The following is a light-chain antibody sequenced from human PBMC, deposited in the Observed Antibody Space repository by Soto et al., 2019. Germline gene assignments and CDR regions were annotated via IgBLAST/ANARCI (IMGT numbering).Light chain of an antibody. Sequence: ETVMTQSPATLSVSPGERATLSCRASQSVSNNYLAWYQQKPGQAPRLLIYGASNRATGIPDRFSGSGSGTEFTLTISSLQPGDFATYYCQHYNTYPWTFGHGTKVDIK. CDR3: QHYNTYPWT. CDR1: QSVSNN. J-gene: IGKJ1*01. CDR2: GAS. V-gene: IGKV3D-15*01.